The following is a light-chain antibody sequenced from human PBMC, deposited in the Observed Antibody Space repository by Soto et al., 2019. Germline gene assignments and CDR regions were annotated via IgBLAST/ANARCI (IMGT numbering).Light chain of an antibody. V-gene: IGKV4-1*01. Sequence: EIVMTQSPDSLAVSLGERATIKCKSSQSVLYSSNDRSYLAWFQQKPGQPPKALIYWASSRESGVPDRFSGSGSGTDFTLSIISLQAEDVAVYFCQQYLTTPWTFGQGTKVEI. CDR2: WAS. J-gene: IGKJ1*01. CDR3: QQYLTTPWT. CDR1: QSVLYSSNDRSY.